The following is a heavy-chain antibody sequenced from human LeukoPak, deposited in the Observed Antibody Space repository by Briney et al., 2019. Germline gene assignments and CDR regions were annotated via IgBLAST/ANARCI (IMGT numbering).Heavy chain of an antibody. CDR1: GGSISSGDYY. J-gene: IGHJ6*03. V-gene: IGHV4-30-4*01. CDR2: IYYSGST. Sequence: SQTLSLTCTVSGGSISSGDYYWSWIRQPPGKGLEWIGYIYYSGSTYYNPSLKSRVTISVDTSKNQFSLKLSSVTAADTAVYYCARHQLDTAMARYYYYYMDVWGKGTTVTVSS. CDR3: ARHQLDTAMARYYYYYMDV. D-gene: IGHD5-18*01.